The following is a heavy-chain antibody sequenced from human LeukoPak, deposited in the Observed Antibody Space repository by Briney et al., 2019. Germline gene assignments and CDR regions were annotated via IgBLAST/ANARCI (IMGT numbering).Heavy chain of an antibody. J-gene: IGHJ5*02. V-gene: IGHV3-30*01. CDR1: GFTFSSYG. Sequence: PGGSLRLSCAASGFTFSSYGIHWVRQAPGKGLEWVAVISYDGSDKYYADSVKGRFTISRDNSKNTLYLQMDSLRPEDTAVYYCARDLPWFDLWGQGILVTVSS. CDR3: ARDLPWFDL. CDR2: ISYDGSDK.